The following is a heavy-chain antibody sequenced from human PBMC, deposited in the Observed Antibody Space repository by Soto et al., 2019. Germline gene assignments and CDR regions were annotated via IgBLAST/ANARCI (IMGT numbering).Heavy chain of an antibody. CDR3: ARVRKGTAGDFDT. D-gene: IGHD4-17*01. CDR1: GGSISNYY. Sequence: SETLAHNCTVSGGSISNYYCSWVRQPVRRGLDWIGDSYYRERTNYNPSLKCRVSMSVDTCKNVCSLKLSAVTAADTAVHYWARVRKGTAGDFDTSVHGTMVTVSS. V-gene: IGHV4-59*01. CDR2: SYYRERT. J-gene: IGHJ3*02.